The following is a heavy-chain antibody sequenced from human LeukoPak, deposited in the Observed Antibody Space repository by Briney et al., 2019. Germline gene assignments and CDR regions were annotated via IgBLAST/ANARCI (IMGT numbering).Heavy chain of an antibody. CDR3: AREGSGWYYYYYYMDV. CDR2: IYTSGST. CDR1: GGSISSYY. J-gene: IGHJ6*03. V-gene: IGHV4-4*07. Sequence: PSETLSLTCTVSGGSISSYYWSWIRQPAGKGLEWIGRIYTSGSTNYNPSLKSRVTMSVDTSKNQFSLKLSSVTAADTAVYYCAREGSGWYYYYYYMDVWGKGTTVTISS. D-gene: IGHD6-19*01.